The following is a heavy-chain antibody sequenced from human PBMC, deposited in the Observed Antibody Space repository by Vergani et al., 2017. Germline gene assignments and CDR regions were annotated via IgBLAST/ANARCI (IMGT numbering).Heavy chain of an antibody. D-gene: IGHD3-22*01. CDR3: ARILNTYYYDSSGPLEDY. Sequence: QVQLQESGPGLVKPSGTLSLTCAVSGGSISSSNWWSWVRQPPGKGLEWIGEIYHSGSTNYNPSLKSRVTISVDKSKNQFSLKLSSVTAADTAVYYCARILNTYYYDSSGPLEDYWGQGTLVTVSS. V-gene: IGHV4-4*02. CDR1: GGSISSSNW. CDR2: IYHSGST. J-gene: IGHJ4*02.